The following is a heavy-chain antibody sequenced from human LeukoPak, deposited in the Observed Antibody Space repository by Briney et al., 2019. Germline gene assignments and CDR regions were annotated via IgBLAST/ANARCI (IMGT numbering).Heavy chain of an antibody. J-gene: IGHJ4*02. CDR3: ARDDYYDSSGYYKF. D-gene: IGHD3-22*01. CDR2: SSAYNGDT. CDR1: GYTLINYG. Sequence: ASVKVSCKASGYTLINYGISWVRQAPGQGLEWMGWSSAYNGDTNYAQKLQGRVTMTTDTSTSTAYMELRSLRSDDTAVYYCARDDYYDSSGYYKFWGQGTLVTVSS. V-gene: IGHV1-18*01.